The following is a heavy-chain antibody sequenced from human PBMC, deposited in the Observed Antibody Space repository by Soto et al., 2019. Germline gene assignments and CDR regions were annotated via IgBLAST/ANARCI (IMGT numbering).Heavy chain of an antibody. Sequence: EVQLVESGGGLVQPGRSLRLSCAASGFTFDDYAMHWVRQAPGKGLEWVSGISWNSGSIGYADSVKGRFTISRDNAKNSLYLQMNSLRAEDTALYYCAKDSRGGYCSSTSCYWSYYYYMDVWGKGTTVTVSS. CDR2: ISWNSGSI. CDR3: AKDSRGGYCSSTSCYWSYYYYMDV. J-gene: IGHJ6*03. CDR1: GFTFDDYA. D-gene: IGHD2-2*01. V-gene: IGHV3-9*01.